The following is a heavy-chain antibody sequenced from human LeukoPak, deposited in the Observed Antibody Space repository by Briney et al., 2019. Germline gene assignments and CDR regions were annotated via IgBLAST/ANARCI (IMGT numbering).Heavy chain of an antibody. CDR1: GFTFSSYE. Sequence: GGSLRLSCAASGFTFSSYEMNWVRQAPGKGLEWVSYISSSGSTIYYADSVKGRFTISRDNAKNSLYLQMNSLRAEDTALYYCARGSLSRDYVWGSCRYKYYFDYWGQGTQVTVSS. CDR2: ISSSGSTI. CDR3: ARGSLSRDYVWGSCRYKYYFDY. J-gene: IGHJ4*02. V-gene: IGHV3-48*03. D-gene: IGHD3-16*02.